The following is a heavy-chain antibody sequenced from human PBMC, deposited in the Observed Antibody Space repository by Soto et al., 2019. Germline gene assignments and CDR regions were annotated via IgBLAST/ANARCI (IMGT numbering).Heavy chain of an antibody. CDR3: ARVGAYFGEFDYFDY. V-gene: IGHV3-21*01. CDR2: ISRNSDYI. D-gene: IGHD3-10*01. Sequence: EVQLVESGGGLVKPGGSLRLSCAASGFTFRSYSMNWVRQAPGKGLEWVSSISRNSDYIYYSDSVKGRFIISRDNARTSLYLHMNSLRAEDTAVYYCARVGAYFGEFDYFDYWGQGALVTVSS. CDR1: GFTFRSYS. J-gene: IGHJ4*02.